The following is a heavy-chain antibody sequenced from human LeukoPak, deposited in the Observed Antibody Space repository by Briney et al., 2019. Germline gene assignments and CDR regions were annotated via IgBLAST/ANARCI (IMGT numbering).Heavy chain of an antibody. CDR3: ARMGGYSGYATH. V-gene: IGHV4-59*08. J-gene: IGHJ4*02. Sequence: SETLSLTCTVSGGSISTYYWSWIRQPPGTGLEWIGYIHYSGTTNYNPSLKNRVTISLDTSKNQFSLNLGSVTAADTAVYFCARMGGYSGYATHWGQGTLVTVSS. D-gene: IGHD5-12*01. CDR1: GGSISTYY. CDR2: IHYSGTT.